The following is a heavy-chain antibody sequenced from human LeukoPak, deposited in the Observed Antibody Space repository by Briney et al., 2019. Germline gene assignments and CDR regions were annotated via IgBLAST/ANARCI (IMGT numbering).Heavy chain of an antibody. J-gene: IGHJ5*02. Sequence: SETLSLTRSVSDGSISSYYWSWIRQPPGKGLEWIGYIYYSGSTNYNPSLKSRVTISVDTSKNQFSLKLSSVTPADTAVYYCARGGYYGSGNDFRFDPWGQGTLVTVSS. CDR1: DGSISSYY. V-gene: IGHV4-59*01. CDR3: ARGGYYGSGNDFRFDP. CDR2: IYYSGST. D-gene: IGHD3-10*01.